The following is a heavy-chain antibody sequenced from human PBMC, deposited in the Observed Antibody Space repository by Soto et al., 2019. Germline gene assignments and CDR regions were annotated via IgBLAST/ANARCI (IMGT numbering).Heavy chain of an antibody. V-gene: IGHV1-69*12. J-gene: IGHJ3*02. D-gene: IGHD5-12*01. CDR2: IIPIFGTA. CDR3: AGPGGGRWLRRRYAFDI. CDR1: GGTFSSYA. Sequence: QVQLVQSGAEVKKPGSSVKVSCKASGGTFSSYAISWVRQAPGQGLEWMGGIIPIFGTANYAQKFQGRVTIAAGEPRRLAGWERGSRRSENTAVYYCAGPGGGRWLRRRYAFDIWGEGTMVTVSS.